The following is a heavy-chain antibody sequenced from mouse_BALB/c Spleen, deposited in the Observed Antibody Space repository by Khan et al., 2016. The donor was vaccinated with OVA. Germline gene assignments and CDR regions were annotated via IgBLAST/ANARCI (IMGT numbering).Heavy chain of an antibody. CDR1: GFTFSSYG. J-gene: IGHJ3*01. D-gene: IGHD2-14*01. CDR3: ASIGNS. Sequence: EVQLVESGGDLVKPGGSLKLSCAASGFTFSSYGMSWVRQTPDKRLEWVAPTTSGGSYTYYLDSVKGRFTISRDNAKNTLYLQMTSLRSGDTAMYYCASIGNSWGQGTQVTVSA. CDR2: TTSGGSYT. V-gene: IGHV5-6*01.